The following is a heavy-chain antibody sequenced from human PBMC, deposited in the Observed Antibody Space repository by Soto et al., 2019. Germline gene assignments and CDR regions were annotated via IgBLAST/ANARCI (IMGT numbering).Heavy chain of an antibody. CDR1: GYTFTSYG. CDR2: ISAYNGNT. V-gene: IGHV1-18*01. Sequence: ASVKVSCKASGYTFTSYGISWVRQAPGQGLEWMGWISAYNGNTNYAQKLQGRVTMTTDTSTSTAYMELRSLRSDDTAVYYCARGPLYYDSSGYFFEYFQHWGQGTLVTVSS. CDR3: ARGPLYYDSSGYFFEYFQH. D-gene: IGHD3-22*01. J-gene: IGHJ1*01.